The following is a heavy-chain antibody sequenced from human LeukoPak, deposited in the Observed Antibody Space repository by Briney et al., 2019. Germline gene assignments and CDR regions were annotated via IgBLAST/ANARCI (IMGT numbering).Heavy chain of an antibody. CDR1: GFNRDDYS. CDR2: FTWNSDGI. CDR3: AKDIAVAVEGNVAFDV. V-gene: IGHV3-9*01. J-gene: IGHJ3*01. D-gene: IGHD6-19*01. Sequence: PGRSLRLFCRASGFNRDDYSFHWVPQAPGKGLEWVSGFTWNSDGIHYADSVKGRFTISRDNAKSSVYLEMDKLRVEDPALYYCAKDIAVAVEGNVAFDVWGQGTMVTVSS.